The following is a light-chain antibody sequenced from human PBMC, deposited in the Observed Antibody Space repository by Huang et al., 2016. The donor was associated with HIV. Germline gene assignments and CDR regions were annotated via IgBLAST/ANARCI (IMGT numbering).Light chain of an antibody. V-gene: IGKV1-39*01. CDR3: HQSYSFPRT. J-gene: IGKJ1*01. CDR2: AAS. Sequence: DIQLTQSPSSLSASVGDRVTITCRASQSITTFLNWYQHKAGKAPKLLIYAASNLQSGVPSRVSGSGSETEFTLTVSGLQPDDFATYYCHQSYSFPRTFGQGTKVEIK. CDR1: QSITTF.